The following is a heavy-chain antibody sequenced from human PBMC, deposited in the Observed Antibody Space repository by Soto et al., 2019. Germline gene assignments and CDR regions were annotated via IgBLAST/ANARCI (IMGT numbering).Heavy chain of an antibody. CDR3: ARYYGGNDGRVNWFDP. CDR1: GGSISSGGYY. Sequence: QVQLQESGPGLVKPSQTLSLTCTVSGGSISSGGYYWSWIRQHPGKGLEWIGYIYYSGSTYYNPSLKRRVTISVDTSKNQFSLKLSSVTAADTAVYYCARYYGGNDGRVNWFDPWGQGTLVTVSS. CDR2: IYYSGST. J-gene: IGHJ5*02. D-gene: IGHD4-17*01. V-gene: IGHV4-31*03.